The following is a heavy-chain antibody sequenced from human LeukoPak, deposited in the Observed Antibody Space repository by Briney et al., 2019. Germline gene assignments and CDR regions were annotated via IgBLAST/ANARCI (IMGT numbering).Heavy chain of an antibody. CDR2: ISAYNGNT. CDR1: GYTFTSYG. V-gene: IGHV1-18*01. J-gene: IGHJ6*02. Sequence: ASVKVSCKASGYTFTSYGISWVRQAPGQGLEWMGWISAYNGNTNYAQKLQGRVTMTTDTSTSTAYMELRSLRSDDTAVYYCARGRSYSTYYYYYGMDVWGQGTTVTVSS. D-gene: IGHD2-15*01. CDR3: ARGRSYSTYYYYYGMDV.